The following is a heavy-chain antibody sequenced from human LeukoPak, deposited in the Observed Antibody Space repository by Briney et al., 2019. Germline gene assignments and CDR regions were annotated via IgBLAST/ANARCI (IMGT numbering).Heavy chain of an antibody. V-gene: IGHV3-33*08. Sequence: GGSLRLSCAASGFTFSSYGMHWVRQAPGKGLEWVAVIWYDGSNKYYADSVKGRFTISRDNSKNTLYLQMNSLRAEDTAVYYCARLYCSGSSCYSVDCWGQGILVTVSS. CDR3: ARLYCSGSSCYSVDC. CDR1: GFTFSSYG. CDR2: IWYDGSNK. J-gene: IGHJ4*02. D-gene: IGHD2-15*01.